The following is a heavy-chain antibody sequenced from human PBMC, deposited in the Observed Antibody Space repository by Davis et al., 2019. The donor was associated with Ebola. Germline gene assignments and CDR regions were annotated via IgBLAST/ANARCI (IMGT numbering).Heavy chain of an antibody. CDR1: GYTFTSYA. D-gene: IGHD1-26*01. J-gene: IGHJ6*04. CDR2: ISAYNGNT. CDR3: ARRPATAGDGMDV. V-gene: IGHV1-18*01. Sequence: AASVKVSCKASGYTFTSYAMNWVRQAPGQGLEWMGWISAYNGNTNYAQKLQGRVTMTTDTSTSTAYMELRSLRSDDTAMYYCARRPATAGDGMDVWGRGTMVTVSS.